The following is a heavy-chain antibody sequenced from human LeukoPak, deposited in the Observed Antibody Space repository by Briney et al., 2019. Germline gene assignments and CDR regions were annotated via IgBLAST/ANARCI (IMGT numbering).Heavy chain of an antibody. D-gene: IGHD5-18*01. CDR1: GGSFSGYY. CDR3: AREAMVNPTSYY. J-gene: IGHJ4*02. V-gene: IGHV4-34*01. CDR2: INHSGST. Sequence: SETLSLTCAVYGGSFSGYYWSWIRQPPGKGLEWIGEINHSGSTNYNPSLKRRVTISVDTSKNQFSLKLSSVAAADTAVYYCAREAMVNPTSYYWGQGTLVTVSS.